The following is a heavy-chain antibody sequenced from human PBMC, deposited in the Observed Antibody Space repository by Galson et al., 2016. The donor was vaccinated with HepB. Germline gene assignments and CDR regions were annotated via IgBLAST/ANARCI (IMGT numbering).Heavy chain of an antibody. Sequence: SLRLSCAGSGFAFSPYWMTWNRQVPGKALEWVASITPDGSGKYYVDSVRGRFTISRDDAKNSLYLQMNGLRAEDTAVYFCARDTSGWSRDYWGRGTLVIVSS. J-gene: IGHJ4*02. CDR3: ARDTSGWSRDY. V-gene: IGHV3-7*01. CDR1: GFAFSPYW. D-gene: IGHD6-19*01. CDR2: ITPDGSGK.